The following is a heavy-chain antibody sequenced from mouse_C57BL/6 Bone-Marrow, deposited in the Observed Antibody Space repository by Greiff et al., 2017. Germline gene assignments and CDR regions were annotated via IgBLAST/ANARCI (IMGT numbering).Heavy chain of an antibody. CDR2: ISDGGSYT. J-gene: IGHJ4*01. D-gene: IGHD2-12*01. Sequence: EVQLVESGGGLVKPGGSLKLSCAASGFTFSSYAMSWVRQTPEKRLEWVATISDGGSYTYYPDNVKGRFTIPSDNAKNNLYLQMSHLKSEDTAMYYCSREASYDRHYYAIDDGGQGTTVTVSS. CDR3: SREASYDRHYYAIDD. CDR1: GFTFSSYA. V-gene: IGHV5-4*01.